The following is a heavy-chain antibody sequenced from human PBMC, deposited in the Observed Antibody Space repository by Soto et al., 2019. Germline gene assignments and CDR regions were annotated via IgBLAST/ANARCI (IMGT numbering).Heavy chain of an antibody. CDR1: GGSISSYY. CDR2: IYYSGST. CDR3: ARHLGYCSGGSCYDYYYYYMDV. D-gene: IGHD2-15*01. V-gene: IGHV4-59*08. J-gene: IGHJ6*03. Sequence: SETLSLTCTVSGGSISSYYWSWIRQPPGKGLEWIGYIYYSGSTNYNPSLKSRVTISVDTSKNQFSLKLSSVTAADTAVYYCARHLGYCSGGSCYDYYYYYMDVWGKGTTVTVSS.